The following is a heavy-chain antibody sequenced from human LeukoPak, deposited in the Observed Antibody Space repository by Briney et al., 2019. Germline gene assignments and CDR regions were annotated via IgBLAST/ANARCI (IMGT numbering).Heavy chain of an antibody. J-gene: IGHJ4*02. CDR2: ISSSGDYI. Sequence: GGSLRLSCAASGFTFSSYTMNWVRQAPGEGLEWVSSISSSGDYIYYADSVKGRFTISRDYAKNSLYLQMDSLRAEDTAVYYCARDQWVDSWGQGTLVTVSS. CDR1: GFTFSSYT. CDR3: ARDQWVDS. V-gene: IGHV3-21*01. D-gene: IGHD1-26*01.